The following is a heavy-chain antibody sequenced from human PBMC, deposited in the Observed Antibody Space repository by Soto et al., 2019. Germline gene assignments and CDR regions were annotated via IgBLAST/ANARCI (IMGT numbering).Heavy chain of an antibody. D-gene: IGHD2-2*01. V-gene: IGHV5-51*01. Sequence: GESLKISCKGSGYSFTSYWSGGVRQMPGKGLEWMGIIYPGDSDTRYSPSFQGQVTISADKSISTAYLQWSSLKASDTAMYYCARQFVPAEGPFDYWGQGTLVTVSS. CDR1: GYSFTSYW. CDR3: ARQFVPAEGPFDY. CDR2: IYPGDSDT. J-gene: IGHJ4*02.